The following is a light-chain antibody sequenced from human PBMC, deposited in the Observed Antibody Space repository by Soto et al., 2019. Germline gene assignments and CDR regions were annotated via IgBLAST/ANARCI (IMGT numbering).Light chain of an antibody. J-gene: IGKJ5*01. CDR1: QSVSSSY. V-gene: IGKV3-20*01. Sequence: EIVLTQSPGTLSLFPGERATLSCRASQSVSSSYLAWYQQKPGQAPRLLIYGASSRATGIPDRFSGSGSGTDFTLTISRLEPEDFAVYYCQQYGSSSTFGQGARLEI. CDR2: GAS. CDR3: QQYGSSST.